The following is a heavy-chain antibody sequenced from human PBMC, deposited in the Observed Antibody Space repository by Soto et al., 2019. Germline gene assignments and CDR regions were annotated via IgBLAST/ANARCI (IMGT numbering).Heavy chain of an antibody. CDR3: VKGSSSDYYLGYYGMDV. D-gene: IGHD3-22*01. Sequence: GGSLRLSCSASGFSFSTYALHWVRQAPGKGLNHVSSINPSGSSTFYATSVRGRFTISRDNLKNTLNLQMSSLRAEDTAVYYCVKGSSSDYYLGYYGMDVWGQGTTVNVSS. CDR1: GFSFSTYA. J-gene: IGHJ6*02. V-gene: IGHV3-64D*06. CDR2: INPSGSST.